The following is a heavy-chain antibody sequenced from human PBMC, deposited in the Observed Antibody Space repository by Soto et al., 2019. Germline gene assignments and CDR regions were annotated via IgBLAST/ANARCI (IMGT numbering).Heavy chain of an antibody. CDR2: VSRAGTYT. CDR1: GFTFSSYA. D-gene: IGHD3-16*01. Sequence: EVQLLESGGDVVRPGGSLRLSCAASGFTFSSYAMGWVRQAPGKGLEWVAGVSRAGTYTFYADSVRGRFSISRDNSRDTVDLYMNGLGGEDTALYFCVKYTVTEDLGESWGQGTLVSVSS. CDR3: VKYTVTEDLGES. J-gene: IGHJ5*02. V-gene: IGHV3-23*01.